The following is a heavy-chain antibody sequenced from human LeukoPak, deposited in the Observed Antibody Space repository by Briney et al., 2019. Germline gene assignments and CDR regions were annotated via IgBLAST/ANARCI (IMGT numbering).Heavy chain of an antibody. CDR3: ARHLSAKKRLVTALFFDY. CDR2: INHSGST. J-gene: IGHJ4*02. Sequence: PSETLSLTCAVYGGSLSGYYWSWIRQPPGKGLEWIGEINHSGSTNYNPSLQSRVTISVDTSKNQFSLKLSSVTAADTAVYYCARHLSAKKRLVTALFFDYWGQGTLVTVSS. V-gene: IGHV4-34*01. CDR1: GGSLSGYY. D-gene: IGHD2-21*02.